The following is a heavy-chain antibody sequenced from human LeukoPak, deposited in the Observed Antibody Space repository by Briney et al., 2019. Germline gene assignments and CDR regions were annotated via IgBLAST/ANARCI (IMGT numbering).Heavy chain of an antibody. CDR2: ISSTSGTT. CDR3: ERDMGVRGLIDY. CDR1: GLTFSSYS. J-gene: IGHJ4*02. D-gene: IGHD4-17*01. Sequence: GGSLRLSCAASGLTFSSYSMNWVRQAPGKGLEWVSFISSTSGTTFYADSVKGRFTISRDSAKNSLYLQMNSLRDEDTAVYYCERDMGVRGLIDYWGQGTLVTVSS. V-gene: IGHV3-48*02.